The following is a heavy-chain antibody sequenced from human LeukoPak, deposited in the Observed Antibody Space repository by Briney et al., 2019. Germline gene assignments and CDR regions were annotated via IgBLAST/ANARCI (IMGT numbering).Heavy chain of an antibody. V-gene: IGHV4-39*01. Sequence: SETLSLTCTVSGGSISSSSYYWGWIRQPPGKGLEWIGSIYYSGSTYYNPSLKSRVTISVDTSKNQFSLKLSSVTAADTAVYYCARYVDTAMVTRLDPWGQGTLVTVSS. CDR2: IYYSGST. D-gene: IGHD5-18*01. CDR3: ARYVDTAMVTRLDP. CDR1: GGSISSSSYY. J-gene: IGHJ5*02.